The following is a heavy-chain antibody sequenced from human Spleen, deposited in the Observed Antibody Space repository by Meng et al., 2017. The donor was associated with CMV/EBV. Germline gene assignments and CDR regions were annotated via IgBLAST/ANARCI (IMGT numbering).Heavy chain of an antibody. Sequence: GESLKISCAASGFTFAGFAMTWVRQAPGKGLEWVSSIVGGGDNTFYADSVKGRFTISRDISKNTLYLHMNSLRAEDTAVYYCWSPNCGDCWGQGTLVTVSS. CDR2: IVGGGDNT. D-gene: IGHD2-21*01. CDR3: WSPNCGDC. J-gene: IGHJ4*02. V-gene: IGHV3-23*01. CDR1: GFTFAGFA.